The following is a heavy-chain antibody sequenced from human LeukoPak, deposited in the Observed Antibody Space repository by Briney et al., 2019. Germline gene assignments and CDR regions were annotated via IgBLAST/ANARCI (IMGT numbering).Heavy chain of an antibody. CDR3: ARGEFQDIRWFDP. D-gene: IGHD2-15*01. Sequence: SETLSLTCTVSGASISGYHWTWIRQPPGKGLEWIGQIETSGSTTYNPSLTSRVTLSVDTSKNQFSLKLSSVTAADTAVYYCARGEFQDIRWFDPWGQGTLVTVSS. CDR1: GASISGYH. J-gene: IGHJ5*02. V-gene: IGHV4-4*07. CDR2: IETSGST.